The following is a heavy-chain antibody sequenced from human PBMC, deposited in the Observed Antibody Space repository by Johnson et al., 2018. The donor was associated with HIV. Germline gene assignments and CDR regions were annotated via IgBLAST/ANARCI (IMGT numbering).Heavy chain of an antibody. CDR2: ISYDGSNK. J-gene: IGHJ3*02. V-gene: IGHV3-30*03. CDR3: TTDQLQQLVHDAFDI. D-gene: IGHD6-13*01. Sequence: QVQLVESGGGLIQPGGSLRLSCAASGFTVRSNYMSWVRQAPGKGLEWVAVISYDGSNKYYADSVKGRFTISRDNSKNTLYLQMNSLRAEDTAVYYCTTDQLQQLVHDAFDIWGQGTMVTVSS. CDR1: GFTVRSNY.